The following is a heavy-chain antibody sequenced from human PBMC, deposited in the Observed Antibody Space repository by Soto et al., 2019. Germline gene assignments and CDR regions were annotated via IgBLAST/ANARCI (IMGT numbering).Heavy chain of an antibody. J-gene: IGHJ6*02. CDR1: GYTFTSYY. V-gene: IGHV1-46*01. Sequence: ASVKVSCKASGYTFTSYYMHWVRQTPGQGLEWMGGINPIFGSASYAQKFQGRVTITADASTSTAYMELSSLRSEDTAVYYCARIQSRALSRNYGMDVWGQGTTVTVSS. CDR2: INPIFGSA. CDR3: ARIQSRALSRNYGMDV.